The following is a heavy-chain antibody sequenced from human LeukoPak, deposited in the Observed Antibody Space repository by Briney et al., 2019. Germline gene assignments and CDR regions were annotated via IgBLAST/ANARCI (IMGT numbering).Heavy chain of an antibody. J-gene: IGHJ4*02. CDR3: ARGNFWSGYWIDY. V-gene: IGHV4-39*07. Sequence: PSETLSLTCTVSDGSISSSSYYWGWIRQPPGKGLEWIGSIYYSGSTYCNPSLKSRVTISVDTSKNQFSLKLSSVTAADTAVYYCARGNFWSGYWIDYWGQGTLVTVSS. CDR1: DGSISSSSYY. CDR2: IYYSGST. D-gene: IGHD3-3*01.